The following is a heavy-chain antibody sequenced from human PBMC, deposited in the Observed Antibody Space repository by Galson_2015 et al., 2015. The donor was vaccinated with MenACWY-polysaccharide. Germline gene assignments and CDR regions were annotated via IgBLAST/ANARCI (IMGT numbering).Heavy chain of an antibody. V-gene: IGHV4-4*07. CDR2: IHATGST. Sequence: SETLSLTCTVSHDSISSSYWSWIRQPADKGLEWIGRIHATGSTTYNPSFRSRVTMSVDLPKNNFSLRLTSVTASDTAIYYCARRSLGNWYFDLWGRGTLVIVSS. CDR3: ARRSLGNWYFDL. D-gene: IGHD7-27*01. J-gene: IGHJ2*01. CDR1: HDSISSSY.